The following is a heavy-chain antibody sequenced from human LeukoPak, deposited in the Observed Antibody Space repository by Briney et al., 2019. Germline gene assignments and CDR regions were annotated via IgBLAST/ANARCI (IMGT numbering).Heavy chain of an antibody. CDR1: GSTFSSYG. V-gene: IGHV3-30*03. CDR3: ATGRYCINGVCQRDYYFGMDV. J-gene: IGHJ6*02. Sequence: PGRSLRLSCAASGSTFSSYGMHWVRQAPGKGLEWVAVISYDGSNKYYADSVKGRFTISRDNSKNTLYLQMNSLRAEDTAVYYCATGRYCINGVCQRDYYFGMDVWGLGTTVTVSS. CDR2: ISYDGSNK. D-gene: IGHD2-8*01.